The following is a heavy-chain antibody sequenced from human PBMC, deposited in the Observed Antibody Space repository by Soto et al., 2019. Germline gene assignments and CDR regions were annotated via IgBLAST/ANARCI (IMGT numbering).Heavy chain of an antibody. V-gene: IGHV1-18*04. D-gene: IGHD6-19*01. CDR1: GYTFTSYG. CDR2: IRAYTGYT. J-gene: IGHJ4*02. Sequence: QVQLVQSGGVVRKPGASVKVSCKASGYTFTSYGVSWVRQAPGQGLEWMGWIRAYTGYTNYAQKFQGRVTITTDTSTSTAYMELRSLISDDTAVYYCARASDGYRSGWYVGYFDYWGQGTLVTVSS. CDR3: ARASDGYRSGWYVGYFDY.